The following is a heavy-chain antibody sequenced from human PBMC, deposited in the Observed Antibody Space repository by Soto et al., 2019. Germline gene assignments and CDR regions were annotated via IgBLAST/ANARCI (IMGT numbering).Heavy chain of an antibody. V-gene: IGHV3-30-3*01. D-gene: IGHD6-13*01. CDR1: GFTFSSYA. J-gene: IGHJ4*02. CDR2: ISYDGSNK. CDR3: ARDSRGIAAD. Sequence: GGSLRLSCAASGFTFSSYAMHWVRQAPGKGLEWVAVISYDGSNKYYADSVKGRFTISRDNSKNTLYLQMNSLRAEDTAVYYCARDSRGIAADWVQGTLVTVSS.